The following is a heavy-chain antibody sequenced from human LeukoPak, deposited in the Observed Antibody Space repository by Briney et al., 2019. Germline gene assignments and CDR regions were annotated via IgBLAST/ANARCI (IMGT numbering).Heavy chain of an antibody. Sequence: GGSLRLSCAASRFAFSSYGMSWVRQAPGKGLEWVANINQDGSERNYVDSVKGRFIISGDNAKNSVFLQMNSLRVEDTAIYYCARQYYDSGGSPFDYWGQGTLVTVSS. J-gene: IGHJ4*02. V-gene: IGHV3-7*05. CDR2: INQDGSER. CDR3: ARQYYDSGGSPFDY. CDR1: RFAFSSYG. D-gene: IGHD3-22*01.